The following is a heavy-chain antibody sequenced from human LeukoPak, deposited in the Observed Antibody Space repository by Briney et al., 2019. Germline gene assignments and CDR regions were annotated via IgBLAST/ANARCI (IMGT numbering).Heavy chain of an antibody. J-gene: IGHJ5*02. CDR3: ARVGNPLVTVFAWFDP. V-gene: IGHV4-59*12. CDR2: IYYSGST. CDR1: GGSISSYY. D-gene: IGHD3-3*01. Sequence: SETLSLTCTVSGGSISSYYWSWIRQPPGKGLEWIGYIYYSGSTNYNPSLKSRVTISVDTSTNQFSLKLSSVTAADTALYYCARVGNPLVTVFAWFDPWGQGTLVTVSS.